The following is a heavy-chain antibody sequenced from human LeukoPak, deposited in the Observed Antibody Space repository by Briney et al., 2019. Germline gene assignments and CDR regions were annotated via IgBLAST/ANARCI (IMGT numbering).Heavy chain of an antibody. CDR3: ARGRDHYDIFGPDTYYFDY. CDR1: GYDFSTYG. CDR2: IIPIFGTA. J-gene: IGHJ4*02. V-gene: IGHV1-69*13. D-gene: IGHD3-9*01. Sequence: GASVKVSCRTSGYDFSTYGITWVRQAPGQGLEWMGGIIPIFGTANYAQKFQGRVTITADESTSTAYMELSSLRSEDTAVYYCARGRDHYDIFGPDTYYFDYWGQGTLVTVSS.